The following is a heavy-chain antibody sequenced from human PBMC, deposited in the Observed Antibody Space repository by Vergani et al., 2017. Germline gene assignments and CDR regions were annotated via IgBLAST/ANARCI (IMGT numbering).Heavy chain of an antibody. Sequence: EVQLVETGGGLIQPGGSLRLSCAASGFTVSSNYMSWVRQAPGKGLEWVSVIYSGGSTYYADSVKGRFTISRDNSKNTLYLQMNSLRAEDTAVYYCAKDSGYSYGYTFHYWGQGTLVTVSS. D-gene: IGHD5-18*01. CDR2: IYSGGST. CDR3: AKDSGYSYGYTFHY. J-gene: IGHJ4*02. CDR1: GFTVSSNY. V-gene: IGHV3-53*02.